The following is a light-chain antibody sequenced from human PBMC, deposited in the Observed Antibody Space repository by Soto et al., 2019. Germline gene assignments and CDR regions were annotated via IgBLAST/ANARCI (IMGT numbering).Light chain of an antibody. V-gene: IGLV4-69*01. CDR2: FNSDGSH. Sequence: QLVLTQSPSASASLGASVKLTCTLSSGHSSYAIAWHQQQPEKGPRYLMKFNSDGSHSKGDGIPDRFSGSSSGAERYLTISRLQSEDEAAYHCQTWDSGIWVFGGGTQLTVL. CDR3: QTWDSGIWV. J-gene: IGLJ3*02. CDR1: SGHSSYA.